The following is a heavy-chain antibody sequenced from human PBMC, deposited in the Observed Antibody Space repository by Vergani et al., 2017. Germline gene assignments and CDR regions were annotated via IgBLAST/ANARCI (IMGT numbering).Heavy chain of an antibody. CDR2: INPSGGHT. CDR3: AKEEGYYDSSGYYPGWYFDL. V-gene: IGHV1-46*01. D-gene: IGHD3-22*01. CDR1: GYTFSNYY. Sequence: QVQVVQSGAEVKKSGASVKVSCKTSGYTFSNYYMHWVRQAPGQGLEWMGIINPSGGHTNYAQKFQGRVTMTRDTSTSTFYVALSSLSSEDTAIYYCAKEEGYYDSSGYYPGWYFDLWGRGTLVTVSS. J-gene: IGHJ2*01.